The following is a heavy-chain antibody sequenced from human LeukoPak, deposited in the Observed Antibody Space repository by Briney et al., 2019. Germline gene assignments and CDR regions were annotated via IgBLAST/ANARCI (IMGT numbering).Heavy chain of an antibody. Sequence: GGSLRLSCAASGFTFSSYSMNWVRQAPGKGLEWVGRIKSKTDGGTTDYAAPVKGRFTISRDDSKNTLYLQMNSLKTEDTAVYYCTPSYYYGSGSLDYWGQGTLVTVSS. D-gene: IGHD3-10*01. CDR1: GFTFSSYS. V-gene: IGHV3-15*01. J-gene: IGHJ4*02. CDR3: TPSYYYGSGSLDY. CDR2: IKSKTDGGTT.